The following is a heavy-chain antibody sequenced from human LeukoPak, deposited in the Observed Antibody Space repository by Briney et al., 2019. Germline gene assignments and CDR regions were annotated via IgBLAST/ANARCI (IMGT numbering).Heavy chain of an antibody. CDR2: IYYSGST. Sequence: PSETLSLTCTLSGGSISSGGYYWSWIRQHPGKGLEWIGYIYYSGSTYYNPSLKSRVTISVDTSKNQFSLKLSSVTAADTAVYYCARVDLYNWNYSDYRGQGTLVTVSS. CDR3: ARVDLYNWNYSDY. V-gene: IGHV4-31*03. J-gene: IGHJ4*02. CDR1: GGSISSGGYY. D-gene: IGHD1-7*01.